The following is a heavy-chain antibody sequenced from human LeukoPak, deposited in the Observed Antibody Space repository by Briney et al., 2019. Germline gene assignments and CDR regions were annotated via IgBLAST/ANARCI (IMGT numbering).Heavy chain of an antibody. J-gene: IGHJ4*02. V-gene: IGHV3-9*01. D-gene: IGHD6-6*01. Sequence: GGSLRLSCAASGFTFDDYARHWVRQAPGKGLEGASGISWNSGSIGYADSVKGRFTISRDNAKNSLYLQMNSLRAEDTALYYCAKDWFSSSSGFDYWGQGTLVTVSS. CDR2: ISWNSGSI. CDR3: AKDWFSSSSGFDY. CDR1: GFTFDDYA.